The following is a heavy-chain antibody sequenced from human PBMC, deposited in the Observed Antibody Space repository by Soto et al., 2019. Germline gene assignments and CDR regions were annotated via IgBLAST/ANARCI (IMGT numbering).Heavy chain of an antibody. CDR1: GYTFRSYG. D-gene: IGHD2-2*01. CDR3: ARADCSRGSCYAYFDY. CDR2: ISGYNGNT. V-gene: IGHV1-18*01. J-gene: IGHJ4*02. Sequence: ASVKVSCKASGYTFRSYGITWVRQAPGQGLEWMGWISGYNGNTNYAPKLLGRVSLTTDTSTSTAYMELRSLRPDDTAVYYCARADCSRGSCYAYFDYWGQGTLVTVSS.